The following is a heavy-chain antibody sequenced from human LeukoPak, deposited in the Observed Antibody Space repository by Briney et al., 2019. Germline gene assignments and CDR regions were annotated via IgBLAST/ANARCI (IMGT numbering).Heavy chain of an antibody. CDR2: IYIAGTT. CDR1: GFTVSSYY. V-gene: IGHV3-66*02. CDR3: ARGDSYTYRGS. Sequence: GGSLRLSCAASGFTVSSYYMSWVRQAPGKGLEWVAVIYIAGTTYYTDSVRGRFTISRDISENALYLQMNSLRAEDTAVYYCARGDSYTYRGSWGQGTLVTVSS. D-gene: IGHD5-24*01. J-gene: IGHJ5*02.